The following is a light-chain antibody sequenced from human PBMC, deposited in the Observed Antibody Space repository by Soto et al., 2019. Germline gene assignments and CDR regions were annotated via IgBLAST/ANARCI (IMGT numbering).Light chain of an antibody. J-gene: IGKJ1*01. CDR3: QQYGRT. V-gene: IGKV3-20*01. Sequence: EIVLAPSPGTLSLSPGESATLSCRASQSVNSSHLVWYQQKPGQAPRVLIYGTSIRVTGIPDRISGSGSGTDFTLTISRLEPEDFEVYYCQQYGRTFGQGTKVDIK. CDR2: GTS. CDR1: QSVNSSH.